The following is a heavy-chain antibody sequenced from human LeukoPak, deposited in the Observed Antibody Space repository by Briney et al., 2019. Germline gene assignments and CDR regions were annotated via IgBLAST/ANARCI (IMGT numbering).Heavy chain of an antibody. Sequence: ASVKVSCKGSGYTFIGYNIHRVRQAPGQGLEWMGWINPTNGATMNAVKFQGRVTMTRDTSITTAYMELSRLTSDDTAVYYCATPGDEWSVDTWGQGTLVTVSS. J-gene: IGHJ5*02. CDR1: GYTFIGYN. CDR3: ATPGDEWSVDT. CDR2: INPTNGAT. V-gene: IGHV1-2*02. D-gene: IGHD3-3*01.